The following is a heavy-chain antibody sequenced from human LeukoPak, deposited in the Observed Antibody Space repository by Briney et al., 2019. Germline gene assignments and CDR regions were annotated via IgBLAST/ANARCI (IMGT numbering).Heavy chain of an antibody. J-gene: IGHJ6*03. V-gene: IGHV3-21*01. CDR3: ARVPGEVVVVAPINYYYYYMDV. Sequence: GGSLRLSCAASGFTFSSYSMNWVRQAPGKGLEWVSSISSSSSYIYYADSVKGRFTISRDNAKNSLYLQMNSLRAEDTAVYYCARVPGEVVVVAPINYYYYYMDVWGKGTTVTVSS. D-gene: IGHD2-15*01. CDR1: GFTFSSYS. CDR2: ISSSSSYI.